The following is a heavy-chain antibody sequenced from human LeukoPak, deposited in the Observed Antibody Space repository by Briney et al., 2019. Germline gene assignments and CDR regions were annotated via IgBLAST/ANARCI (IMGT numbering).Heavy chain of an antibody. D-gene: IGHD3-10*01. CDR2: IYYSGST. CDR3: ARATYYYGSGAI. Sequence: SETLSLTCTVSGGSVSSGSYYWSWLRQPPGTGLEWIGYIYYSGSTNYNPSLKSRVTISVDTSKNQFSLKLSSVTAAVTAVYYCARATYYYGSGAIWGQGTLVTVSS. CDR1: GGSVSSGSYY. V-gene: IGHV4-61*01. J-gene: IGHJ4*02.